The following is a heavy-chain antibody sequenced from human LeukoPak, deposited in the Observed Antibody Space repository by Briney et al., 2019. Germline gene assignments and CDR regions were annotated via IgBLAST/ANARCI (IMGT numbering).Heavy chain of an antibody. Sequence: GGSLRLSCAASGFTFSSYAMNWVRQAPGKGLEWVSTIRGTGTTTYYADSVKGRFTISRDNSKNTLYLEISSLRVEDTAVYYCAKDVISGWYGNHFDYWSQGTLVTVSP. CDR2: IRGTGTTT. V-gene: IGHV3-23*01. D-gene: IGHD6-19*01. CDR1: GFTFSSYA. J-gene: IGHJ4*02. CDR3: AKDVISGWYGNHFDY.